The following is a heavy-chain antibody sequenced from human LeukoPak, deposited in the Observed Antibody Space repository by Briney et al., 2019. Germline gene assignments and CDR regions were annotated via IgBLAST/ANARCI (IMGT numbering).Heavy chain of an antibody. CDR3: ARDSTSLWYFDL. V-gene: IGHV3-53*01. J-gene: IGHJ2*01. Sequence: PGGSLRLSCAASGFTVSSNYMNWVRQAPGKGLEWVSVLYSGYSTYYADSVKGRFTISRDNSKNTVYLQMNSLRAEDTAVYYCARDSTSLWYFDLWGRGTLVTVSS. CDR2: LYSGYST. D-gene: IGHD2-2*01. CDR1: GFTVSSNY.